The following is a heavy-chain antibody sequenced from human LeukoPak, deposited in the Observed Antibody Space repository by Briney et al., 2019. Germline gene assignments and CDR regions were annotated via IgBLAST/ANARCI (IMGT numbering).Heavy chain of an antibody. CDR1: GYTLTELS. V-gene: IGHV1-24*01. D-gene: IGHD2-15*01. CDR3: ARDRYCSGGSCYSGDY. Sequence: ASVKVSCKVSGYTLTELSMHWVRQAPGKGLEWMGGFDPEDGETIYAQKFQGRVTITADESTSTAYMELSSLRSEDTAVYYCARDRYCSGGSCYSGDYWGQGTLVTVSS. CDR2: FDPEDGET. J-gene: IGHJ4*02.